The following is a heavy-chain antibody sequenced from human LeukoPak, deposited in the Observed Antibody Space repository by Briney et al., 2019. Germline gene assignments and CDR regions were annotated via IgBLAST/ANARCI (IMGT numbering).Heavy chain of an antibody. Sequence: GGSLRLSCAASGFTFSSYWMSWVRQAPGKGLEWVANMKQDGSEKYYVDSVKGRFTISRDNAKNSLYLHMNSLRADDTAVYYCARSLAAGFDIWGQGTMVTVSS. CDR3: ARSLAAGFDI. V-gene: IGHV3-7*04. CDR1: GFTFSSYW. J-gene: IGHJ3*02. D-gene: IGHD6-25*01. CDR2: MKQDGSEK.